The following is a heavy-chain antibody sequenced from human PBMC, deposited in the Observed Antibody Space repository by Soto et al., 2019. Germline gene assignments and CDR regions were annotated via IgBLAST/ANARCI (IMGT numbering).Heavy chain of an antibody. CDR2: TSNSGNA. CDR1: GESITSGAFY. D-gene: IGHD2-21*01. V-gene: IGHV4-31*03. Sequence: KPSETLSLTCNVSGESITSGAFYWSWIRQHPGKGLEWIGYTSNSGNAYYNPSLKSRITMLIEASKNQLSLRLRSVTAADAAVYYCARALGGISSSGMQVWGQGTTVTVSS. J-gene: IGHJ6*02. CDR3: ARALGGISSSGMQV.